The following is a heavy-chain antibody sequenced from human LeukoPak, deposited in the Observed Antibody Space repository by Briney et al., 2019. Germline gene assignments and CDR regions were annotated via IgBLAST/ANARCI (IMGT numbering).Heavy chain of an antibody. D-gene: IGHD5-12*01. CDR2: ISNSGGST. CDR1: GFTFSSYA. V-gene: IGHV3-23*01. J-gene: IGHJ4*02. Sequence: GGSLRLSCAASGFTFSSYAMNWGRQAPGKGLGWVSSISNSGGSTNYADSVKGRFTISRDNSKNTLYLQMNSLRAEDTAVYYCAKEQWLRVYYLGYWGQGTLVTVSS. CDR3: AKEQWLRVYYLGY.